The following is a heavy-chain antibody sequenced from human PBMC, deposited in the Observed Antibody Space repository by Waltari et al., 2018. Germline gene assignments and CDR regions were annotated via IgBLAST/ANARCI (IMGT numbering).Heavy chain of an antibody. V-gene: IGHV4-59*08. CDR2: ISYTGST. J-gene: IGHJ6*02. CDR3: ARHSGTTVFGVDSYYYGRDV. CDR1: GGSFRSYH. Sequence: QVQLQESGPGLVKPSETLSLTCIVSGGSFRSYHWSWIRQSPGKGLEWIASISYTGSTNDNPSLKSRVTISTDTSKKQVSLTVSSVTAADTAVYYCARHSGTTVFGVDSYYYGRDVWGQGTTVTVSS. D-gene: IGHD3-3*01.